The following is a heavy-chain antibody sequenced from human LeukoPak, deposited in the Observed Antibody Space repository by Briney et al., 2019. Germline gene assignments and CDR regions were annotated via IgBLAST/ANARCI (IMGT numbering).Heavy chain of an antibody. CDR1: GYSFTSYW. J-gene: IGHJ3*02. Sequence: PGESLKISCKGSGYSFTSYWIGWVRQMPGKGLEWMGIIYPGDSDTRYSPSFQGQVTISADKSISTAYLQWSSLKASDTAVYYCARRPPLGGWAYDANDAFDIWGQGTMVTVSS. CDR3: ARRPPLGGWAYDANDAFDI. CDR2: IYPGDSDT. D-gene: IGHD6-19*01. V-gene: IGHV5-51*01.